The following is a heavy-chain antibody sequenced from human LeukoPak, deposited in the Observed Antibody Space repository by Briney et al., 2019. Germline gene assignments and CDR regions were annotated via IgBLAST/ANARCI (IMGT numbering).Heavy chain of an antibody. J-gene: IGHJ4*02. D-gene: IGHD1-26*01. CDR1: GFTFSSYW. Sequence: PGGSLRLSCAASGFTFSSYWMHWVRHAPGKGLVRVSRINSDGSSTSYADSVKGRFTISRDNAKNTLYLQMNSLRAEDTAVYYCARGDGWELLRGLDYWGQGTLVTVSS. V-gene: IGHV3-74*01. CDR2: INSDGSST. CDR3: ARGDGWELLRGLDY.